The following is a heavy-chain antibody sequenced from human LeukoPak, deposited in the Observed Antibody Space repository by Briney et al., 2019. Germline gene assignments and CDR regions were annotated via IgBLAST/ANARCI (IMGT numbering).Heavy chain of an antibody. Sequence: ASVKVSCKASGYTFTSYGISWVRQAPGQGLEWMGWISAYNGNTNYAQKFQGRVTMTTDTSTSTAYMELRSLRSDDTAVYYCARDGGQSYDLLTGYYNNDWFDPWGQGTLVTVSS. D-gene: IGHD3-9*01. CDR3: ARDGGQSYDLLTGYYNNDWFDP. CDR2: ISAYNGNT. CDR1: GYTFTSYG. V-gene: IGHV1-18*01. J-gene: IGHJ5*02.